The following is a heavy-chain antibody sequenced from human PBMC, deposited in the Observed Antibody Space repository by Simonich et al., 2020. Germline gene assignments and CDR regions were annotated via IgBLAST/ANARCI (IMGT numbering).Heavy chain of an antibody. J-gene: IGHJ3*02. CDR2: ISAYNGNT. CDR3: ARSTTGTTAFDI. V-gene: IGHV1-18*01. Sequence: QVQLVQSGAEVKKPGASVKVSCKASGSTFTSYGISWVRTAPGQGLEGMGWISAYNGNTNSAQKLQGRVTMTTDTSTSTAYMELRSLRTDDTAVYYCARSTTGTTAFDIWGQGTMVTVSS. D-gene: IGHD1-1*01. CDR1: GSTFTSYG.